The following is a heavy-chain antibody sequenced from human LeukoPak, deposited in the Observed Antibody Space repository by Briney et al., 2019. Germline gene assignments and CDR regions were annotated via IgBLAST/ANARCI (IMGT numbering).Heavy chain of an antibody. Sequence: PSETLSLTFTVSSYSISSGYYWGWIRQSPGKGLEWIASINHSGITYYNPSLKSRVTISVDTSKNQFSLKPTSVTAADTAVYYCGRDRPTGYYDYWGQGILVTVSS. D-gene: IGHD3-9*01. V-gene: IGHV4-38-2*02. CDR1: SYSISSGYY. CDR3: GRDRPTGYYDY. CDR2: INHSGIT. J-gene: IGHJ4*02.